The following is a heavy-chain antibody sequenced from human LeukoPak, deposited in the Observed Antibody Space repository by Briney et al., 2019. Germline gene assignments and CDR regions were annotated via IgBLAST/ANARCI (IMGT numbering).Heavy chain of an antibody. CDR2: ISGSRGST. CDR3: ANLLGYCSSTSCYTRTYSGYYFDY. CDR1: GFTFSSYA. J-gene: IGHJ4*02. V-gene: IGHV3-23*01. Sequence: GGSLRLSCAASGFTFSSYAMSWVRQAPGKGLEWVSPISGSRGSTYYADSVKGRFTISRDNAKNTLYLQMNSLRAEDTAGYYCANLLGYCSSTSCYTRTYSGYYFDYWGQGTLVTVSS. D-gene: IGHD2-2*02.